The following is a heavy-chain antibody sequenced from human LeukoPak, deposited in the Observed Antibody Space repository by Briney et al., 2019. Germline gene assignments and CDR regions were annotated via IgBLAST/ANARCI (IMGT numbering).Heavy chain of an antibody. J-gene: IGHJ4*02. D-gene: IGHD3-9*01. CDR3: ARGGYDILTGYFRYYFDY. CDR1: GYTFTGYY. Sequence: ASVKVSCKPSGYTFTGYYMHWVRQAPGQGLEWMGWINPNSGDTNYAQKFQGRVTMTRDTSISTAYMELSTLRSDDTAIYYCARGGYDILTGYFRYYFDYWGQGTLVTVSS. CDR2: INPNSGDT. V-gene: IGHV1-2*02.